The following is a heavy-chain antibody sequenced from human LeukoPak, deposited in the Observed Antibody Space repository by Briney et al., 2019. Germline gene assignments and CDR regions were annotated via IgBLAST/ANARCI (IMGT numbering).Heavy chain of an antibody. CDR3: ARKYYYGNWFDP. Sequence: SETLSLTCTVSGGSISIYYWSWIRRPPGKGLEWIGYISYSGTADYNPSLKSRVTISVDMSKNQFSLKLSSVTAADTAVYYCARKYYYGNWFDPWGQGTLVTVSS. D-gene: IGHD3-10*01. V-gene: IGHV4-59*01. J-gene: IGHJ5*02. CDR2: ISYSGTA. CDR1: GGSISIYY.